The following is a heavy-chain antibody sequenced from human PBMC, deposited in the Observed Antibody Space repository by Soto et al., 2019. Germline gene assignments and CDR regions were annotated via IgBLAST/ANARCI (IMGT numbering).Heavy chain of an antibody. D-gene: IGHD4-17*01. Sequence: PGESLKISCKGSGYSFTYYWIAWVRQMPGKGLEYMGIIYPSDSDTRYSPSFQGQVTISAAKSINTAYLQWSSLKASDTAMYYCARHGFYGDYSSNYFDPWGQGTLVTVSS. CDR2: IYPSDSDT. J-gene: IGHJ5*02. V-gene: IGHV5-51*01. CDR3: ARHGFYGDYSSNYFDP. CDR1: GYSFTYYW.